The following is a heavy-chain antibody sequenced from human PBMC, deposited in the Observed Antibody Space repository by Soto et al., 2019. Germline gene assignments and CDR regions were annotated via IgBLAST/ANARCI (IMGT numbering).Heavy chain of an antibody. J-gene: IGHJ6*02. CDR1: GGSISGYY. Sequence: PSETLSLTCTVSGGSISGYYWSWIRQPPGKGLEWIGYMYNTGSTVYNPSFKSRVTISVDTSKNQFSLKLNSVTAADTAVYYCARDLSGYCGTDCYPLDVWGQGTTVTVS. CDR2: MYNTGST. V-gene: IGHV4-59*01. CDR3: ARDLSGYCGTDCYPLDV. D-gene: IGHD2-21*02.